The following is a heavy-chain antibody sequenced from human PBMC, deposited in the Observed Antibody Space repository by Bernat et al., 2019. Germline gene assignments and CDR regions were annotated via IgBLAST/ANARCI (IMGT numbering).Heavy chain of an antibody. CDR1: GFTFSTYG. Sequence: QVQLVQSGGGVVRPGGSLSLSCAGSGFTFSTYGMHWVRQAPGKGLEWVAVISYDGKNKYYEDSVEGRFIISRDDSINKLYLQMSSLRTEDTAVYYCAQTHYGDYWDAFDIWGQGTMVTVSS. CDR3: AQTHYGDYWDAFDI. J-gene: IGHJ3*02. CDR2: ISYDGKNK. D-gene: IGHD4-17*01. V-gene: IGHV3-30*03.